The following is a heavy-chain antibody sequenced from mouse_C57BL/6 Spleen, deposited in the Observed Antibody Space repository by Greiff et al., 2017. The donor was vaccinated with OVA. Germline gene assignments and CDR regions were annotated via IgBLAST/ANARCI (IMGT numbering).Heavy chain of an antibody. J-gene: IGHJ1*03. D-gene: IGHD2-10*02. Sequence: QVQLQQPGAELVRPGTSVKLSCKASGYTFTSYWMHWVKQRPGQGLEWIGVIDPSDSYTNYNQKFKGKATLTVDTSSSTAYMQLSSLTSEDSAVYYCARREYDLWYFDVWGTGTTVTVSS. CDR1: GYTFTSYW. V-gene: IGHV1-59*01. CDR3: ARREYDLWYFDV. CDR2: IDPSDSYT.